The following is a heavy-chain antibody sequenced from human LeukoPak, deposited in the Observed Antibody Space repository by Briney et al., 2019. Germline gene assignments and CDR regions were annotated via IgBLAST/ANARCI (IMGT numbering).Heavy chain of an antibody. V-gene: IGHV1-2*02. CDR3: VREGSELLSKNFDY. CDR2: INPHSGGT. D-gene: IGHD2-15*01. Sequence: ASVMVSCKASGFTLSGHYIHWGPQAPGQGLEWMGYINPHSGGTSSPQTFQGRLTMTTDTSMSAVYMELSSLTSDDTAMYYCVREGSELLSKNFDYWGQGTLVTVSS. J-gene: IGHJ4*02. CDR1: GFTLSGHY.